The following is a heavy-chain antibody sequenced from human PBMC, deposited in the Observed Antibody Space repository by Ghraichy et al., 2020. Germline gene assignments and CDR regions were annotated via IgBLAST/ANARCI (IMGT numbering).Heavy chain of an antibody. CDR2: ISSSSSYT. D-gene: IGHD1-1*01. J-gene: IGHJ3*02. CDR1: GFTFSDYY. V-gene: IGHV3-11*06. CDR3: ARDGQLERLQGAFDI. Sequence: GRSLRLSCAASGFTFSDYYMSWIRQAPGKGLEWVSYISSSSSYTNYADSVKGRFTISRDNAKNSLYLQMNSLRAEDTAVYYCARDGQLERLQGAFDIWGQGTMVTVSS.